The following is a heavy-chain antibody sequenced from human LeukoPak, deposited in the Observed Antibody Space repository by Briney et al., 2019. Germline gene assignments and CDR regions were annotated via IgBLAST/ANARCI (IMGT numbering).Heavy chain of an antibody. J-gene: IGHJ4*02. D-gene: IGHD1-1*01. V-gene: IGHV3-48*03. Sequence: PGGSLRLSCAASGFTFRSYEMNWVRQAPGKGLEWISYISGSGSSIHYADSVKGRFTISRDNAKNSLYLQMNSLRAEDTAVYYCARETKSGGFFDYWGQGTLVTVSS. CDR3: ARETKSGGFFDY. CDR1: GFTFRSYE. CDR2: ISGSGSSI.